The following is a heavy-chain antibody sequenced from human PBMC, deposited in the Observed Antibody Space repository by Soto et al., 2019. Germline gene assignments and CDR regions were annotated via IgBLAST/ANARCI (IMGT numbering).Heavy chain of an antibody. J-gene: IGHJ4*02. CDR1: GFIFKSYG. V-gene: IGHV3-30*18. CDR3: AKQGIEVAGTDYLDY. CDR2: ISHDGKP. Sequence: QVQLVESGGGVVQAGQSLRLSCAAAGFIFKSYGVHWVRQAPGKGLEWVAVISHDGKPYYADAVNGRFTISRDNAKNTVYLQMNGLRAEDTAVYYCAKQGIEVAGTDYLDYWGQGARVTVAS. D-gene: IGHD6-19*01.